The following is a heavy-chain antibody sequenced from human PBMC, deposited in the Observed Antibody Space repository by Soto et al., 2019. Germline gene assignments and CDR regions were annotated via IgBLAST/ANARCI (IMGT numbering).Heavy chain of an antibody. D-gene: IGHD3-22*01. CDR3: ARAYYYDSSGFSPGGY. CDR1: GFTFSTYW. J-gene: IGHJ4*02. V-gene: IGHV3-7*01. CDR2: IKQDGSEK. Sequence: GGSLRLSCSASGFTFSTYWMSWVRQAPGKGLEWVANIKQDGSEKYYVDSVRGRFTISRDTAKNSLYLQMNSLRAEDTAVYYCARAYYYDSSGFSPGGYWGQGTLVTVSS.